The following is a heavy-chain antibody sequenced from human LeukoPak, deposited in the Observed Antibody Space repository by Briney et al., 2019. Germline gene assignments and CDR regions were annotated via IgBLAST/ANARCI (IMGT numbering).Heavy chain of an antibody. CDR1: GDSISSGSYY. CDR2: IYTSGST. CDR3: AREEYYSDNSGYYPDF. Sequence: SETLSLTCTVSGDSISSGSYYWSWIRQPAGKGLEWIGRIYTSGSTNYNPSLKSRVTISVDTSKNLFSLKLSSVTAADTAVYYCAREEYYSDNSGYYPDFWGQGTLVTVSS. D-gene: IGHD3-22*01. V-gene: IGHV4-61*02. J-gene: IGHJ4*02.